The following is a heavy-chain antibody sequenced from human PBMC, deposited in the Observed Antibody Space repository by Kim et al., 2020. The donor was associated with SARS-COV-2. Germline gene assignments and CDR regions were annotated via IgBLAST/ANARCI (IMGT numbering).Heavy chain of an antibody. D-gene: IGHD4-17*01. J-gene: IGHJ4*02. V-gene: IGHV4-39*07. Sequence: NPSPNGQVTISEDTSKNQFSLKLSSVPAADTAVYYCARVGYGDYGAYYFDYWGQGTLVTVSS. CDR3: ARVGYGDYGAYYFDY.